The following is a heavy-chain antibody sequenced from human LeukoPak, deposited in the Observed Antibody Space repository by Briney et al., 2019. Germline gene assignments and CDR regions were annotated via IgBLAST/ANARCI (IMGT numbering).Heavy chain of an antibody. CDR3: ARSTYYYDTLDY. CDR1: GGSISIYY. CDR2: IYTSGST. D-gene: IGHD3-22*01. V-gene: IGHV4-4*07. J-gene: IGHJ4*02. Sequence: SETLSLTCTVSGGSISIYYWSWIRQPAGKGLEWIGRIYTSGSTNYNPSLKSRVTMSVDTSKNQFSLKLSSVTAADTAVYYCARSTYYYDTLDYWGQGTLVTVSS.